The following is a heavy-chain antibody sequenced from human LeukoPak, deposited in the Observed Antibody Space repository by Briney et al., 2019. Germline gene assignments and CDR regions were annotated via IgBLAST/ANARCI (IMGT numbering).Heavy chain of an antibody. CDR3: ARGYYDSSGYEYYFDY. V-gene: IGHV1-69*04. CDR2: IIPILGIA. CDR1: GFTFSSYA. J-gene: IGHJ4*02. D-gene: IGHD3-22*01. Sequence: GGSLRLSCAASGFTFSSYAISWVRQAPGQGLEWMGRIIPILGIANYAQKFQGRVTITADKSTSTAYMELSSLRSEDTAVYYCARGYYDSSGYEYYFDYWGQGTLVTVSS.